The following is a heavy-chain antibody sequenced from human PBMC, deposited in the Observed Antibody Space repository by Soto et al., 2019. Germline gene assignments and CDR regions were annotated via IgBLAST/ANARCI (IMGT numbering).Heavy chain of an antibody. J-gene: IGHJ6*02. V-gene: IGHV1-3*01. Sequence: ASVKVACKASGYTFTTHAMHWVRQAPGQSLEWMGWINGGTGQTKHSQRFQGRVNITRDTSASTAYMELSSLRSEDTAVYYCARGKGMEENYYYYGLDIWGQGTTVTVSS. CDR3: ARGKGMEENYYYYGLDI. D-gene: IGHD1-1*01. CDR2: INGGTGQT. CDR1: GYTFTTHA.